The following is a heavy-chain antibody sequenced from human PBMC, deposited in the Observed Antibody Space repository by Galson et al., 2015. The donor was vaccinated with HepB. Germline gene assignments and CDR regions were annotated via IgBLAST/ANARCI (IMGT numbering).Heavy chain of an antibody. D-gene: IGHD5-18*01. J-gene: IGHJ4*02. CDR2: IKQDGSEK. V-gene: IGHV3-7*01. CDR3: ARGELIYSYGSHPLDY. Sequence: SLRLSCAASGFTFSSYWMSWVRQAPGKGLEWVANIKQDGSEKYYVDSVKGRFTISRDNAKNSLYLQMNSLRAEDTAVYYCARGELIYSYGSHPLDYWGQGTLVTVSS. CDR1: GFTFSSYW.